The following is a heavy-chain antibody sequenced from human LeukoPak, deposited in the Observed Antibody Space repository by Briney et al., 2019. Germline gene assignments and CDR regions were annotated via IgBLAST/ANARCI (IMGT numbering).Heavy chain of an antibody. CDR2: INSDGSSP. CDR1: GFTFSSYW. D-gene: IGHD6-6*01. CDR3: ARTGIAARPTVWFDP. J-gene: IGHJ5*02. Sequence: GGSLRLSCAASGFTFSSYWMHWVRQAPGKGLVWVSHINSDGSSPNYADSVKGRFTISRDNAKNTLYLQMNSLRAEDTAVYYCARTGIAARPTVWFDPWGQGTLVTVSS. V-gene: IGHV3-74*01.